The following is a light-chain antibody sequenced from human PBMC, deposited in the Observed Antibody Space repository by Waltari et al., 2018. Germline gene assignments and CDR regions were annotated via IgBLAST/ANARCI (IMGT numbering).Light chain of an antibody. CDR2: DVS. V-gene: IGLV2-11*01. J-gene: IGLJ1*01. CDR1: SRDVGAYNY. Sequence: QSALTQPRSVSGSPGQSVTISCTGTSRDVGAYNYVPWYQQPPGKAPKLMIYDVSKRPSGVPDRFSGSKSGNTASLTISGLQAEDEADYYCCSYAGSYTFYVFGTGTKVTVL. CDR3: CSYAGSYTFYV.